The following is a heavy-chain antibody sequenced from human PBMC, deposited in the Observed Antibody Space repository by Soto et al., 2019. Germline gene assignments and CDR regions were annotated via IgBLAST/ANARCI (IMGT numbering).Heavy chain of an antibody. V-gene: IGHV4-34*01. Sequence: SETLALTCAVYGGSFGGDYWSWIRQPPGKGLEWIGEINHSGSTNYNPSLKSRVTISVDTSKNQFSLKLSSVTAADTAVYYCARLRARLHYYYGMDFCGQGTTVTVSS. CDR2: INHSGST. CDR3: ARLRARLHYYYGMDF. CDR1: GGSFGGDY. J-gene: IGHJ6*02. D-gene: IGHD6-6*01.